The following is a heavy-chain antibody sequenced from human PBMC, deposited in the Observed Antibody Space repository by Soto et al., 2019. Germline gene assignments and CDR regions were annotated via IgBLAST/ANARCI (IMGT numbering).Heavy chain of an antibody. V-gene: IGHV3-23*01. CDR3: AKTPYYDFWSGYNNWFDP. Sequence: EVQLLESGGGLVQPGGSLRLSCAASGFTFSSYAMSWVRQAPGKGLEWVSAISGSGGSTYYADSVKGRFTISRDNSKNTLYLQMNSMRAEDTAVYYCAKTPYYDFWSGYNNWFDPWGQVTLVTVSS. D-gene: IGHD3-3*01. CDR2: ISGSGGST. CDR1: GFTFSSYA. J-gene: IGHJ5*02.